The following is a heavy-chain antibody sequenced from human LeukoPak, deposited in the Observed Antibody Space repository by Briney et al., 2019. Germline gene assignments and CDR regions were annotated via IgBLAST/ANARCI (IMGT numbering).Heavy chain of an antibody. CDR1: GESFSGNF. Sequence: SETLSLTCAVSGESFSGNFWTWIRQSPGKGLEWIGEIDNNGITNYNPSLKSRVTMSVDTTRKRFSLRLTSESAADTGVYYCAXXXXGAKAFYFDYWGQGSLVTVSS. D-gene: IGHD1-26*01. J-gene: IGHJ4*02. CDR3: AXXXXGAKAFYFDY. V-gene: IGHV4-34*01. CDR2: IDNNGIT.